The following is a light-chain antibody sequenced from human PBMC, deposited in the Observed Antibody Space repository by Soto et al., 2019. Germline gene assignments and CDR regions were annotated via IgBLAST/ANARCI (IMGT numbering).Light chain of an antibody. CDR2: DAS. CDR3: QQYDYLIT. CDR1: QSVKNN. V-gene: IGKV3-15*01. Sequence: EIVMTQSPATLSVSPGERVTLSCTASQSVKNNVAWYQQRPGQAPRLLIYDASTAATGIPGRFSGSGSGTEFTLTISSLQSEDSAVYYCQQYDYLITFGQGTRLAIK. J-gene: IGKJ5*01.